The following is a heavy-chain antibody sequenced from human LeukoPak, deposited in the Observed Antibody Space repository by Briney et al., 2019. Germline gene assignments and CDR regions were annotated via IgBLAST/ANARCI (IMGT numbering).Heavy chain of an antibody. V-gene: IGHV4-61*02. CDR3: ARDPLFDY. Sequence: SQTLSLTCTVSGGSISSGSYYWSWIRQPAGKGLEWIGRIYTSGSTNYNPSLKSRVTISVDTSKNQFSLKLSSVTAADTAVYYCARDPLFDYWGQETLVTVSS. CDR1: GGSISSGSYY. CDR2: IYTSGST. J-gene: IGHJ4*01.